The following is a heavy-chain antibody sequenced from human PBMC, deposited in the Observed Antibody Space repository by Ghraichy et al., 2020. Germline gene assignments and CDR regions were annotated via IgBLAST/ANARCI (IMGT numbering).Heavy chain of an antibody. CDR1: GGSISSSSYY. V-gene: IGHV4-39*01. CDR2: IYYSGST. CDR3: ARREVYYYGSGSYEPQNWFDP. Sequence: GSLRLSCTVSGGSISSSSYYWGWIRQPPGKGLEWIGSIYYSGSTYYNPSLKSRVTISVDTSKNQFSLKLSSVTAADTAVYYCARREVYYYGSGSYEPQNWFDPWGQGTLVTVSS. D-gene: IGHD3-10*01. J-gene: IGHJ5*02.